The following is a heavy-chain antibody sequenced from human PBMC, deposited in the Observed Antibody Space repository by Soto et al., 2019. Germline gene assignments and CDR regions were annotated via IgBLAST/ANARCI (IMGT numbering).Heavy chain of an antibody. CDR3: VRSVVVAATDSSHYYGMDV. J-gene: IGHJ6*04. D-gene: IGHD2-15*01. Sequence: SQTLSLTCAISGDSVSSNSAAWNWIRQSPSRGLEWLGRTYYRSKWYNDYAVSVKSRITINPDTSKNQFSLQLNSVTPEDTAVYYCVRSVVVAATDSSHYYGMDVSGKGTTVTVSS. CDR2: TYYRSKWYN. CDR1: GDSVSSNSAA. V-gene: IGHV6-1*01.